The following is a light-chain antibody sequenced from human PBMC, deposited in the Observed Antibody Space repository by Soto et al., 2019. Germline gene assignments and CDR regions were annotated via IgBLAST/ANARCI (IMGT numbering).Light chain of an antibody. V-gene: IGKV1-39*01. CDR1: QSINNL. CDR3: QQSSSTPT. Sequence: DLQMTQSPSSLSASVGDRVTITCRASQSINNLLNWYQQKPGKAPKLLIYGASRLESGVPSRFSGSGSGTDFTLTISDMQPEDFATYFCQQSSSTPTFGGGTNVDI. J-gene: IGKJ4*01. CDR2: GAS.